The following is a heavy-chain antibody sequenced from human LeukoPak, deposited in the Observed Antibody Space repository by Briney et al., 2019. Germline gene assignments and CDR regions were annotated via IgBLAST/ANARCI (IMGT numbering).Heavy chain of an antibody. J-gene: IGHJ4*02. V-gene: IGHV3-9*01. CDR1: GFTFDDYA. Sequence: GRSLRLSCAASGFTFDDYAMHWVRQAPGKGLEWVSGISWNSGSIGYADSVKGRFTISRDIAKNSLYLQMNSLRAEDTALYYCAKDRHGDYSPDFDYWGQGTLVTVSS. D-gene: IGHD4-17*01. CDR2: ISWNSGSI. CDR3: AKDRHGDYSPDFDY.